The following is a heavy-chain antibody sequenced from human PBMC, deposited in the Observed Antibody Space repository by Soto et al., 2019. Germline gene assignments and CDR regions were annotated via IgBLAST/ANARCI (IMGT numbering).Heavy chain of an antibody. V-gene: IGHV4-31*03. J-gene: IGHJ6*02. D-gene: IGHD3-9*01. CDR3: ARDRSNYDILTGYPLSYYGMDV. CDR1: VGSSSSGGYY. Sequence: TLSLTGTVSVGSSSSGGYYWSWILQHPGKGLEWIGYIYYSGSTYYNPSLKSRVTISVDTSKNQFSLKLSSVTAADTAVYYCARDRSNYDILTGYPLSYYGMDVWGQGTTVTVSS. CDR2: IYYSGST.